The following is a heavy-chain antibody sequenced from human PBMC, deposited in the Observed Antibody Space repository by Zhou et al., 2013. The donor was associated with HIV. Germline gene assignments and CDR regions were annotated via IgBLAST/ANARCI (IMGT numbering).Heavy chain of an antibody. CDR3: ARDHIVVVVAATPANWFDP. CDR1: GYTFSSYG. V-gene: IGHV1-69*13. Sequence: QVQLVQSGVDVRKPGASMKVSCRASGYTFSSYGINWVRQAPGQGLEWMGWIIPIFGTANYAQKFQGRVTITADESTSTAYMELSSLRSEDTAVYYCARDHIVVVVAATPANWFDPWGQGTLVTVSS. CDR2: IIPIFGTA. J-gene: IGHJ5*02. D-gene: IGHD2-15*01.